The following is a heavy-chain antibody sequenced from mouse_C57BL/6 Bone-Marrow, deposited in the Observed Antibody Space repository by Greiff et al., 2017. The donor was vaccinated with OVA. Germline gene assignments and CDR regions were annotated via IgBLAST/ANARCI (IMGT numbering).Heavy chain of an antibody. Sequence: QVQLKQSGAELVRPGTSVKMSCKASGYTFTNYWIGWAKQRPGHGLEWIGDIYPGGGYTNYNEKFKGKATLTADKSSSTAYMQLSSLTYEDSARYYCARSDYVGGWFAYWGQGTLVTVSA. CDR3: ARSDYVGGWFAY. CDR2: IYPGGGYT. D-gene: IGHD2-4*01. V-gene: IGHV1-63*01. J-gene: IGHJ3*01. CDR1: GYTFTNYW.